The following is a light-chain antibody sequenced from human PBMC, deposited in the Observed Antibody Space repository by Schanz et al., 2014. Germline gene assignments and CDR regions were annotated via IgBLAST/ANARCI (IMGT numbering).Light chain of an antibody. CDR1: QSVSRSY. CDR3: QQYGNSPPWT. CDR2: GAS. Sequence: EIVLTQSPGTLSLSPGERATLSCRASQSVSRSYLGWYQQKTGQAPRLLIHGASSRATGIPDRFSGSGSGTDFTLTISRLEPEDFAVYYCQQYGNSPPWTFGQGTKVEIK. J-gene: IGKJ1*01. V-gene: IGKV3-20*01.